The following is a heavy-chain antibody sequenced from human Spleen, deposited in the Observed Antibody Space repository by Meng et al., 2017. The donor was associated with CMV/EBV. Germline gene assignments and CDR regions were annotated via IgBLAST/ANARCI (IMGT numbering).Heavy chain of an antibody. CDR3: AKTPPGGLGYFDY. V-gene: IGHV3-7*03. Sequence: GGSLRLSCAGSRFTFSRYWMSWVRQAPGKGLEWVANIKQDGSEKYYVDSVKGRFTISRDNAKNSVHLQMNSLRAEDTAVYYCAKTPPGGLGYFDYWGQGMLVTVSS. D-gene: IGHD4-23*01. CDR1: RFTFSRYW. J-gene: IGHJ4*02. CDR2: IKQDGSEK.